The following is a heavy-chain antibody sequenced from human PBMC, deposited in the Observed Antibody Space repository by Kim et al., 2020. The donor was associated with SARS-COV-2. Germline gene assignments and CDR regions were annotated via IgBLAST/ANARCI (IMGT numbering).Heavy chain of an antibody. V-gene: IGHV3-21*01. Sequence: GGSLRLSCAASGFTFSSYSMNWVRQAPGKGLEWVSSISSSSTNIYYADSMKGRFTISRDNAKNSLYLQMNSLRAEDTAVYYCARDPKIYYDFWSRFGHPGWFDPWGHGTLVTVSS. CDR1: GFTFSSYS. CDR3: ARDPKIYYDFWSRFGHPGWFDP. J-gene: IGHJ5*02. CDR2: ISSSSTNI. D-gene: IGHD3-3*01.